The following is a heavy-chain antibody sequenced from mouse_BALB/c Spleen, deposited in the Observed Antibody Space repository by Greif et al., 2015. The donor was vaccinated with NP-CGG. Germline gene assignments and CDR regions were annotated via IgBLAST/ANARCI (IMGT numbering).Heavy chain of an antibody. D-gene: IGHD1-1*02. V-gene: IGHV1-7*01. CDR2: INPSTGYT. J-gene: IGHJ3*01. CDR1: GYTLTSYW. Sequence: VQLQQSGAELAKPGASVKMSCKASGYTLTSYWMHWVKQRPGRGLEWIGYINPSTGYTEYNQKFKDKATLTADKSSSTAYMQLSSLTSEDSAVYYCARGGWPFAYWGQGTLVTVSA. CDR3: ARGGWPFAY.